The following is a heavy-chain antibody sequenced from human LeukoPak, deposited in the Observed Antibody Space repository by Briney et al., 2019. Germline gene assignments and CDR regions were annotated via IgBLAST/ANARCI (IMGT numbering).Heavy chain of an antibody. Sequence: PSETLSLTCTVSGGSISSYYWTWIRQPPGKGLGWNWDIYITVSTNHNPYLKRRVTISVDTPKNQFFLRLSSVTAADTAVYYCAKVRIGETSYDASDVWGLGTMVTVSS. D-gene: IGHD1-26*01. J-gene: IGHJ3*01. CDR1: GGSISSYY. CDR3: AKVRIGETSYDASDV. CDR2: IYITVST. V-gene: IGHV4-59*13.